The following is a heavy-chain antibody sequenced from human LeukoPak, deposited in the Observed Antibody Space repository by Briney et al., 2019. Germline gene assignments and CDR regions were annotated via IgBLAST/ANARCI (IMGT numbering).Heavy chain of an antibody. CDR3: AREDPNCSDGLCYGFDP. CDR1: GGSISSSNW. Sequence: SETLSLTCAVSGGSISSSNWWSWVRQPPGKGLEWIGEIYHSGSTNYNPSLKSRVTISIDRSKNQFSLKLSSVTAADTAVYYCAREDPNCSDGLCYGFDPWGQGTLVTVSS. V-gene: IGHV4-4*02. CDR2: IYHSGST. D-gene: IGHD2-8*01. J-gene: IGHJ5*02.